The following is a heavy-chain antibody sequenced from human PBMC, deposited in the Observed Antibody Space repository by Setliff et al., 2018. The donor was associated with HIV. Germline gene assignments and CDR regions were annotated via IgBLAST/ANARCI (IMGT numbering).Heavy chain of an antibody. J-gene: IGHJ4*02. Sequence: ASVKVSCKASGYTFTSYGISWVRQAPGQGLEWMGWISAYNGNTNYAQKLQGRVTMTTDTSTSTAYVELRSLRSDDTAVYYCARDPGALYHPDYWGQGTLVTVSS. CDR3: ARDPGALYHPDY. V-gene: IGHV1-18*01. CDR1: GYTFTSYG. D-gene: IGHD2-2*02. CDR2: ISAYNGNT.